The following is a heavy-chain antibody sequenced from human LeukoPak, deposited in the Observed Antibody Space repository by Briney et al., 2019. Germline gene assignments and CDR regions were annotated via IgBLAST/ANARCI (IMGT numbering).Heavy chain of an antibody. CDR2: ISHSGNT. D-gene: IGHD2-15*01. J-gene: IGHJ5*02. Sequence: SETLSLTCAVSRFSISSGYYWGWIRQPPGKGLEWVATISHSGNTYFNPSLQSRVTVSLDTSKNQFSLNVTSVKAADTAMYNCTRGTLHLDTWGQGTLAIVSS. CDR3: TRGTLHLDT. V-gene: IGHV4-38-2*01. CDR1: RFSISSGYY.